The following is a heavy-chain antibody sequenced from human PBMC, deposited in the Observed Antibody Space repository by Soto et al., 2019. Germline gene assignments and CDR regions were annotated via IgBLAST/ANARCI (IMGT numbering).Heavy chain of an antibody. CDR2: IYTTGNI. CDR3: VRDRLSWFDP. Sequence: PSETLSLTCNVSGASTAIYYWSWIRQSAGKGLEWIGRIYTTGNINYNPPLRSRVTMSRDSSTNQVFLKLTSVTAADTAVYYCVRDRLSWFDPWGQGVMVTVYS. CDR1: GASTAIYY. V-gene: IGHV4-4*07. J-gene: IGHJ5*02.